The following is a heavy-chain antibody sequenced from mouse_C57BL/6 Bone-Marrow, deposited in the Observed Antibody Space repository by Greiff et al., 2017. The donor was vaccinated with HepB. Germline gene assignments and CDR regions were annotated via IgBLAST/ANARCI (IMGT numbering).Heavy chain of an antibody. J-gene: IGHJ3*01. Sequence: DVKLQESGPGLVKPSQSLSLTCSVTGYSITSGYYWNWIRQFPGNKLEWMGYISYDGSNNYNPSLKNRISITRDTSKNQFFLKLNSVTTEDTATYYCARDWRGPFAYWGQGTLVTVSA. CDR2: ISYDGSN. CDR3: ARDWRGPFAY. V-gene: IGHV3-6*01. CDR1: GYSITSGYY.